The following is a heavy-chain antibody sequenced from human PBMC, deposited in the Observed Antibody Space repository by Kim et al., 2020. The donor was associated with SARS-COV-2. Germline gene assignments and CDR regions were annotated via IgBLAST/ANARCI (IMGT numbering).Heavy chain of an antibody. V-gene: IGHV1-3*01. CDR1: GYTFTSYA. CDR3: ARAGGDPHYFYAMDV. J-gene: IGHJ6*02. D-gene: IGHD4-17*01. Sequence: ASVKVSCKASGYTFTSYAIHWVRQAPGQRPEWMGWINADNGNTQYSRKFQGRATISRDTSASTAYVQMSDLRSEDTGVYYCARAGGDPHYFYAMDVWGQGTTVTVSS. CDR2: INADNGNT.